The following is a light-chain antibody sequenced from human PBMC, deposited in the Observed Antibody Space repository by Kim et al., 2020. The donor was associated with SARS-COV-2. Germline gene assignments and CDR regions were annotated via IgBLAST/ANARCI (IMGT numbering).Light chain of an antibody. CDR2: DAS. CDR3: QQSAHSPLT. Sequence: SPGERVTLSCRASQSVDKNYVAWYQQKPGQAPSLLIDDASSRATGIPDRFSGSGSGTDFTLTISRLEPEDFAVYYCQQSAHSPLTFGGGTKVDIK. CDR1: QSVDKNY. V-gene: IGKV3-20*01. J-gene: IGKJ4*01.